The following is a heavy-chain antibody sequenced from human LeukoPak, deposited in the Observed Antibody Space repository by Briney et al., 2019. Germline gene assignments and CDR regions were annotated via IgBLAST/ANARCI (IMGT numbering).Heavy chain of an antibody. Sequence: GGSLRLSCAASGFTFSSYGMHWVRQAPGKGLEWVAVISYDGSNKCYADSVKGRFTISRDNSKNTLYLQMNSLRAEDTAVYYCAKDVAVAGSSDYWGQGTLVTVSS. V-gene: IGHV3-30*18. CDR2: ISYDGSNK. CDR1: GFTFSSYG. J-gene: IGHJ4*02. D-gene: IGHD6-19*01. CDR3: AKDVAVAGSSDY.